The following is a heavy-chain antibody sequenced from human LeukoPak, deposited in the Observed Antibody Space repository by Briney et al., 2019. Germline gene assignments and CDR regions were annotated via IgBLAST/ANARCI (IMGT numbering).Heavy chain of an antibody. V-gene: IGHV3-23*01. Sequence: GGSLRLSCAASGFTFSSSAMSWVRQAPGKGLEWVSNISGSGSGGSTYYADSAKGRFTISRDNSKNTLYLQMNSLRAEDTAVYYCAKGGGGLFDYWGQGTLVTVSS. CDR2: ISGSGSGGST. CDR1: GFTFSSSA. CDR3: AKGGGGLFDY. D-gene: IGHD3-16*01. J-gene: IGHJ4*02.